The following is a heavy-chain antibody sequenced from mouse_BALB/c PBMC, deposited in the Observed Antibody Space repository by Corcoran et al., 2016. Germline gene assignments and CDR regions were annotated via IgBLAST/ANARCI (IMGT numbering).Heavy chain of an antibody. Sequence: DVQLQESGPGLVKPSQSLSLTCSVTGYSITSGYYWNWIRQFPGNKLEWMGYISYDGSNNYNPSLKNRISITRDTSKNQFFLKLNSVTTEDTATYYCASRFAYWGQGTLVTVSA. CDR2: ISYDGSN. CDR3: ASRFAY. CDR1: GYSITSGYY. J-gene: IGHJ3*01. V-gene: IGHV3-6*02.